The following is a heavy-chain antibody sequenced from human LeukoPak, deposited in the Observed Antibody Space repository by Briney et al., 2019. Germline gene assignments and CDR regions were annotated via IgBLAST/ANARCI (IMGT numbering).Heavy chain of an antibody. J-gene: IGHJ4*02. D-gene: IGHD1-26*01. CDR1: GYTFTGYY. V-gene: IGHV1-18*04. CDR2: ISAYNGNT. Sequence: ASVKVSCKASGYTFTGYYMHWVRQAPGQGLEWMGWISAYNGNTNYAQKLQGRVTMTTDTSTSTAYMELRSLRSDDTAVYYCAAVGATGGFDYWGQGTLVTVSS. CDR3: AAVGATGGFDY.